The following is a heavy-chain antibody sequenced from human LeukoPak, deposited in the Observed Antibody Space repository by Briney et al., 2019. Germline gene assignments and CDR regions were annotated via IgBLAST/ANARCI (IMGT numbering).Heavy chain of an antibody. V-gene: IGHV4-59*06. J-gene: IGHJ4*02. D-gene: IGHD3-9*01. Sequence: KTSETLSLTCTVSGGSISSYYWSWIRQHPGKGLEWIGYIYYSGSTYYNPSLKSRVTISVDTSKNQFSLKLSSVTAADTAVYYCARGSHDILTGYFDYWGQGTLVTVSS. CDR3: ARGSHDILTGYFDY. CDR1: GGSISSYY. CDR2: IYYSGST.